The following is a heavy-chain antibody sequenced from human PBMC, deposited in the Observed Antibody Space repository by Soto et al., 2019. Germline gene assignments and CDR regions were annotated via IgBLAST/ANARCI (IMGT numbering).Heavy chain of an antibody. D-gene: IGHD7-27*01. V-gene: IGHV4-59*08. CDR2: IHYTGST. CDR1: GGSISSYY. J-gene: IGHJ5*02. CDR3: ARYRLTGGQNRLAP. Sequence: PETLSLTCTVSGGSISSYYLSWIRQPPGKGLEWIGYIHYTGSTNYNPSLRSRVTMSVDTSKNQFSLKLSSVTAADTAVYYCARYRLTGGQNRLAPWGQGILVTVSS.